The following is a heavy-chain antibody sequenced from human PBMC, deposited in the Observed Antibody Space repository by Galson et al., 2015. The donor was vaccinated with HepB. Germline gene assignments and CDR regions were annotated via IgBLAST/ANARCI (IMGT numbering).Heavy chain of an antibody. CDR1: GFTSSSYN. CDR3: ARVGGGDLYKTIDY. CDR2: ISSYSSAI. Sequence: SLRLSCAASGFTSSSYNMNWVRQAPGKGLEWVSYISSYSSAIYYADSVKGRFTISRDNAKNSLYLQMYSLRAEDTAVYYCARVGGGDLYKTIDYWGQGTLVTVSS. D-gene: IGHD3-16*01. J-gene: IGHJ4*02. V-gene: IGHV3-48*01.